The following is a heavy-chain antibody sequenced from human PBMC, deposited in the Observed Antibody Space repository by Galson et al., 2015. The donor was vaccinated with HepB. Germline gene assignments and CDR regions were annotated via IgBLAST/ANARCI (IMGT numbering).Heavy chain of an antibody. Sequence: SVKVSCKASGYTFTSYGISWVRQAPGQGLEWMGWISAYNGNTNYAQKLQGRVTMTTDTSTSTAYVELRSLRSDDTAVYYCARDSPFLRRIAAAGTSTYYYYGMDVWGQGTTVTVSS. CDR2: ISAYNGNT. V-gene: IGHV1-18*01. CDR1: GYTFTSYG. CDR3: ARDSPFLRRIAAAGTSTYYYYGMDV. J-gene: IGHJ6*02. D-gene: IGHD6-13*01.